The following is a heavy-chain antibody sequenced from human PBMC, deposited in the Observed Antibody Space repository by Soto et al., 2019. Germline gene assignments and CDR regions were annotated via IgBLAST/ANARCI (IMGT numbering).Heavy chain of an antibody. Sequence: PSETLSLTCSVSGGSVATGGTYWSWARLLPGKDLQWVGYIYYTGAAYYNPALQSRVTISLDTSENQFSLKLTSVTAADTAVYYCASGTFNTISFELWGQGRQVTVSS. J-gene: IGHJ4*02. D-gene: IGHD2-2*01. CDR2: IYYTGAA. V-gene: IGHV4-31*03. CDR1: GGSVATGGTY. CDR3: ASGTFNTISFEL.